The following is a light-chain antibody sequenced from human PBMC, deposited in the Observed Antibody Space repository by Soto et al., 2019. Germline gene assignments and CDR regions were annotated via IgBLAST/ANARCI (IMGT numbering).Light chain of an antibody. CDR1: HNIERW. V-gene: IGKV1-12*01. CDR2: AAS. J-gene: IGKJ5*01. CDR3: QQADSLPLVT. Sequence: IQMTQSPSTLSASVGDRVTITCRASHNIERWMAWYQQKPGKAPSLLIYAASSLFSGVPSRFSGSGSGTDFTLTISSLQPEDFATYYCQQADSLPLVTFGQGTRLEIK.